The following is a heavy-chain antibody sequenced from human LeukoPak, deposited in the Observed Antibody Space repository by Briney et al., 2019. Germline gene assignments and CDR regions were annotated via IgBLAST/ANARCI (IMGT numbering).Heavy chain of an antibody. Sequence: GRSLRLSCAASGFTFSSYGMHWVRQAPGKGLEWVAVIWYDGSNKYYADSVKGRFTISRDNSKNTLYLQMNSLRAEDTAVYYCAREIQVVGATTRGVNDGAFDIWGQGTMVTVSS. CDR2: IWYDGSNK. CDR3: AREIQVVGATTRGVNDGAFDI. V-gene: IGHV3-33*01. D-gene: IGHD1-26*01. CDR1: GFTFSSYG. J-gene: IGHJ3*02.